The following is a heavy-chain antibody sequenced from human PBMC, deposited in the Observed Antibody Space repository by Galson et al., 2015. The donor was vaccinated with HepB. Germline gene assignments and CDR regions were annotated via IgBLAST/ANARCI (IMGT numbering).Heavy chain of an antibody. CDR1: GFTFSTYS. CDR3: AREGGPPSYAGVGLDV. V-gene: IGHV3-30*04. J-gene: IGHJ6*02. Sequence: SLRLSCAASGFTFSTYSLHWVRQAPGKGLEWGAFSSHDGNNENYADSLKGRFTVSRDNSKNSLDLQMHSLRTEDTAVYYCAREGGPPSYAGVGLDVWGQGTTVTVSS. D-gene: IGHD2-8*01. CDR2: SSHDGNNE.